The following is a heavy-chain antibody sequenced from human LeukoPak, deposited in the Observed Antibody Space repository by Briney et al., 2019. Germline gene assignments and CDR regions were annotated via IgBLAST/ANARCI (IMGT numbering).Heavy chain of an antibody. CDR3: ARDGDRNILTGYWFPSAPYYMDV. Sequence: ASVKVSCKASGYTFSTYAMNWVRQAPGQGLEWMGWINTNTGNPTYAQGFTGRFVFSLDTSVSTAYLQISSLKAEDTAVYYCARDGDRNILTGYWFPSAPYYMDVWGKGTTVTVSS. CDR2: INTNTGNP. J-gene: IGHJ6*03. D-gene: IGHD3-9*01. V-gene: IGHV7-4-1*02. CDR1: GYTFSTYA.